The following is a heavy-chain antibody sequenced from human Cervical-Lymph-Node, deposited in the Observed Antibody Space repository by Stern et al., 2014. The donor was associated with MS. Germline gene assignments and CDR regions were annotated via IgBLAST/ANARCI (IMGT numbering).Heavy chain of an antibody. CDR2: VYWNDDK. Sequence: QVTLRESGPTLVKPTQTLTVTCAFSGFSLATTGEGVGWIRQPPGKALEWLAMVYWNDDKRYNPSLKNRLTITKDTSKDLVVLTLTNMDPVDSATYYCAHRPPSGNSLFAYWGQGTLVIVSS. CDR1: GFSLATTGEG. D-gene: IGHD3-10*01. J-gene: IGHJ4*02. CDR3: AHRPPSGNSLFAY. V-gene: IGHV2-5*01.